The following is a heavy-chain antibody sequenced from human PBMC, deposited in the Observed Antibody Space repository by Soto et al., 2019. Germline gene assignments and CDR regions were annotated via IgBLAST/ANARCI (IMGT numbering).Heavy chain of an antibody. D-gene: IGHD3-10*01. V-gene: IGHV1-69*01. Sequence: QVQLVQSGAEVKKPGSSVKVSCKASGGTFSSYAISWVRQAPGQGLEWMGGIIPIFGTANYAQKFQGRVTIDADRPTGTAEVVLGSLRGEAAAVYFWGGDAGGGVGRGGYFDLWGRGTLVTVSS. CDR2: IIPIFGTA. CDR3: GGDAGGGVGRGGYFDL. CDR1: GGTFSSYA. J-gene: IGHJ2*01.